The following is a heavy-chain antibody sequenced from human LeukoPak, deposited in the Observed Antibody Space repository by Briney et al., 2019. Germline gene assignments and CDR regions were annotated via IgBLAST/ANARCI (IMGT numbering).Heavy chain of an antibody. J-gene: IGHJ4*02. CDR3: ARARITGYNWNDVYFDY. Sequence: ASVKVPCKASGGTFSSYTISWVRQAPGQGLEWMGRIIPILGIANYAQKFQGRVTITADKSTSTAYMELSSLRSEDTAVYYCARARITGYNWNDVYFDYWGQGTLVTVSS. CDR1: GGTFSSYT. CDR2: IIPILGIA. D-gene: IGHD1-1*01. V-gene: IGHV1-69*02.